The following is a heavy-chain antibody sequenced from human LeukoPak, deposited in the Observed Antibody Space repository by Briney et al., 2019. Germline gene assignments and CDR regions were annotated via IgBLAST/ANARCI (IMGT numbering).Heavy chain of an antibody. D-gene: IGHD2-2*01. CDR2: IYYSGST. CDR3: ARQPAANNWFDR. V-gene: IGHV4-39*01. J-gene: IGHJ5*02. CDR1: GGSISSSSYY. Sequence: PSETLSLTCTVSGGSISSSSYYWGWIRQPPGKGLEWIGSIYYSGSTYYNPSLKSRVTISVDTSKNQFSLKLSPVTAADTAVYYCARQPAANNWFDRWGQGTLVTVSS.